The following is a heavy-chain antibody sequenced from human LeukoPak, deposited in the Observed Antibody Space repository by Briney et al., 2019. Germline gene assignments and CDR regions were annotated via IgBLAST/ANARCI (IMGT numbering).Heavy chain of an antibody. V-gene: IGHV3-7*01. CDR1: GFTFSSYW. CDR3: ARLGYCTNGECPDYFDY. Sequence: GGSLRLSCAASGFTFSSYWMSWVRQAPGKGLEWVANIKQDGSEKYYVDSVKGRFTISRDNAKNSLYLQMNSLRAEDTAVYYCARLGYCTNGECPDYFDYWGQGTLVTVSS. CDR2: IKQDGSEK. D-gene: IGHD2-8*01. J-gene: IGHJ4*02.